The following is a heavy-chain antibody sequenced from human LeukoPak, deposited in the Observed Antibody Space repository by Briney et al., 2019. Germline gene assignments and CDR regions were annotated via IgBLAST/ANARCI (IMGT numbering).Heavy chain of an antibody. CDR3: GKNLDPYWRWGEGFGI. V-gene: IGHV3-48*01. J-gene: IGHJ3*02. Sequence: PGGSLRLSCAASGFTFSSYTMNWVRQPPGKGLEWVSNIGTSSTTIYYADSVKGRFTISRDNAKNSLYLQMNSLRADDTAVYYCGKNLDPYWRWGEGFGILGQGTMVTVSS. CDR1: GFTFSSYT. D-gene: IGHD2-21*01. CDR2: IGTSSTTI.